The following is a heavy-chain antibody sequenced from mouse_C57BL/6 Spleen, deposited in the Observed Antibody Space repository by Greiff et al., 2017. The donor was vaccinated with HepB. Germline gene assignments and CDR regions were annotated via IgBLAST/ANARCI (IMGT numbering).Heavy chain of an antibody. CDR2: IDPETGGT. V-gene: IGHV1-15*01. Sequence: QVQLKESGAELVRPGASVTLSCKASGYTFTDYEMHWVKQTPVHGLEWIGAIDPETGGTAYNQKFKGKAILTADKSSSTAYMELRSLTSEDSAVYYCTRPFITTVVVPHFDYWGQGTTLTVSS. D-gene: IGHD1-1*01. CDR3: TRPFITTVVVPHFDY. J-gene: IGHJ2*01. CDR1: GYTFTDYE.